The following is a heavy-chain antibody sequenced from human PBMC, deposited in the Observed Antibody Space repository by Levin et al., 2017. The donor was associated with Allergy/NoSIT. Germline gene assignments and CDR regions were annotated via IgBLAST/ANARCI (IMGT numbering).Heavy chain of an antibody. V-gene: IGHV5-51*01. Sequence: GESLKISCKGSGYTFTSYWIGWVRQMPGKGLEWMGIIYPSDSDTRYSPSFQGQVSISADKSISTAYLQWSSLKASDTAMYYCVKSRRVALRLDAFDIWGQGTKVTVSS. J-gene: IGHJ3*02. D-gene: IGHD2-15*01. CDR3: VKSRRVALRLDAFDI. CDR2: IYPSDSDT. CDR1: GYTFTSYW.